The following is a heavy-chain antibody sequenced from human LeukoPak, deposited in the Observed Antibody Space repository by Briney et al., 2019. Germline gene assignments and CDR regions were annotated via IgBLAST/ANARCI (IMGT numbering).Heavy chain of an antibody. Sequence: GGSLRLSCAASGFTFSSYWMSWVRRAPGKGLEWVANIKQDGSEKYYVDSVKGRFTISRDNAKNSLYLQMNSLRAEDTAVYYCARWSLTCSSTSCYDWFDPWGQGTLVTVSS. CDR3: ARWSLTCSSTSCYDWFDP. D-gene: IGHD2-2*01. CDR2: IKQDGSEK. J-gene: IGHJ5*02. V-gene: IGHV3-7*01. CDR1: GFTFSSYW.